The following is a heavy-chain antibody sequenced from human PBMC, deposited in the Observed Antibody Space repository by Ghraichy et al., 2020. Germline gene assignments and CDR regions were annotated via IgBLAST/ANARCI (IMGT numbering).Heavy chain of an antibody. V-gene: IGHV1-18*01. CDR1: GYTFTSYG. D-gene: IGHD3-22*01. CDR2: ISAYNGNT. J-gene: IGHJ4*02. CDR3: ARAPLSMIVVKTGVALDY. Sequence: ASVKVSCKASGYTFTSYGISWVRQAPGQGLEWMGWISAYNGNTNYAQKLQGRVTMTTDTSTSTAYMELRSLRSDDTAVYYCARAPLSMIVVKTGVALDYWGQGTLVTVSS.